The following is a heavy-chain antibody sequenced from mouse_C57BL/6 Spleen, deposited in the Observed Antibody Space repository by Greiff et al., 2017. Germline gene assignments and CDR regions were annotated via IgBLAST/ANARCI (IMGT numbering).Heavy chain of an antibody. Sequence: EVQRVESGGGLVQPGGSLSLSCAASGFTFTDYYMSWVRQPPGKALEWLGFIRNKANGYTTEYSASVKGRFTISRDNSQSILYLQMNALRAEDSATYYCARYEDSEVGFDYWGQGTTLTVSS. CDR1: GFTFTDYY. J-gene: IGHJ2*01. CDR3: ARYEDSEVGFDY. V-gene: IGHV7-3*01. D-gene: IGHD1-1*02. CDR2: IRNKANGYTT.